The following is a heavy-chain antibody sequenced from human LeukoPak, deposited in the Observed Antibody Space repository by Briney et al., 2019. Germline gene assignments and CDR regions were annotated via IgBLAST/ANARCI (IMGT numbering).Heavy chain of an antibody. V-gene: IGHV3-21*01. Sequence: GGSLRLSCAASGFTFSSYSMNWVRQAPGKGLEWVSSISSSSSYIYYADSVKGRFTISRDNAKNSLYLQMNSLRAEDTAVYYCAKGEYYYDSSGYYNEFDYWGQGTLVTVSS. D-gene: IGHD3-22*01. CDR2: ISSSSSYI. CDR1: GFTFSSYS. CDR3: AKGEYYYDSSGYYNEFDY. J-gene: IGHJ4*02.